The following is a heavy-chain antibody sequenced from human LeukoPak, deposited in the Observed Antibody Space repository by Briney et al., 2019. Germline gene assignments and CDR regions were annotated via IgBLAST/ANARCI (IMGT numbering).Heavy chain of an antibody. V-gene: IGHV3-74*01. CDR1: GYTFSSYW. CDR3: ARFSWSADAFDI. J-gene: IGHJ3*02. CDR2: IDADGSIT. Sequence: HSGGSLRLSCAASGYTFSSYWMHWVRQAPGKGLVWVSRIDADGSITSYADSVKGRFTISRDNAKNTLYLQMNSLRAEDTAVYYCARFSWSADAFDIWGQGTMVTVSS. D-gene: IGHD1-1*01.